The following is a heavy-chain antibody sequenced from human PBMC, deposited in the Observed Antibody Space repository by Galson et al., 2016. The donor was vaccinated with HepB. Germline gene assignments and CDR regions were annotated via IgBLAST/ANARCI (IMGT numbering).Heavy chain of an antibody. J-gene: IGHJ4*02. V-gene: IGHV1-18*04. CDR2: ISVYKGNT. Sequence: SVKVSCKASGYIFTAYGINWVRQAPGQGLEWMGWISVYKGNTNYAQNLQGRVTLTTDTSTNTAYMELRSLRSDDTAVYYCARELLWSGDEGHWGQGTLVTVSS. CDR1: GYIFTAYG. D-gene: IGHD3-10*02. CDR3: ARELLWSGDEGH.